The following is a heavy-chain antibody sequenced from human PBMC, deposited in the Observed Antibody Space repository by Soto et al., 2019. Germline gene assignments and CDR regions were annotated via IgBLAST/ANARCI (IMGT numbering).Heavy chain of an antibody. CDR1: GYMCTTYG. J-gene: IGHJ3*02. Sequence: QVQLVQSGGEMKKPGASVKVSCKASGYMCTTYGMSWVRQAPGQGLEWMGWISAYNGNTNYAQNLQGRVAMTTDTSTGTAYMELRSLRSDDTAVYFCARDGGFHAFDIWGQGTMVTVSS. D-gene: IGHD2-15*01. V-gene: IGHV1-18*01. CDR3: ARDGGFHAFDI. CDR2: ISAYNGNT.